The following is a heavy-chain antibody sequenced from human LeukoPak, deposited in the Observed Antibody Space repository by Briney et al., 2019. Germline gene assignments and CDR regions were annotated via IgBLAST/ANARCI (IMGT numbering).Heavy chain of an antibody. J-gene: IGHJ6*03. D-gene: IGHD3-3*01. V-gene: IGHV3-30*02. CDR1: GFTFSSYG. CDR3: AKSQRFLEWYYYYYMDV. CDR2: IRYDGSNK. Sequence: PGRSLRLSCAASGFTFSSYGMHWVRQAPGKGLEWVAFIRYDGSNKYYADSVKGRFTISRDNSKNTLYLQMNSLRAEDTAVYYCAKSQRFLEWYYYYYMDVWGKGTTVTVSS.